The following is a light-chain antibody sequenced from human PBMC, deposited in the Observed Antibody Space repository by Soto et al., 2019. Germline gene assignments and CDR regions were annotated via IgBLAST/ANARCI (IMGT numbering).Light chain of an antibody. CDR2: QDS. Sequence: SYELTQPPSVSVSPGQTASITCSGDKLGDKYACWYQQMPGQSAVLVIYQDSKRPSGSPERFSGSNSGNTATLTISGTQAMDKADYYCQAWDSSTAHVVFGGGTKLTVL. CDR1: KLGDKY. J-gene: IGLJ2*01. V-gene: IGLV3-1*01. CDR3: QAWDSSTAHVV.